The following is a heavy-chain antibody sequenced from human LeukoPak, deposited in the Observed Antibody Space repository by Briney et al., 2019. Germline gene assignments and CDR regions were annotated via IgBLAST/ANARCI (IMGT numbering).Heavy chain of an antibody. J-gene: IGHJ4*02. CDR2: IYYSGST. Sequence: PSETLSLTCTVSGGSISSYYWSWIRQPPGKGLEWIGYIYYSGSTNYNPSLKSRVTISVDTSKNQFSLKLSSVTAADTAVYYCARLMTDNRNDPYYFDYWGQGTLVTVSS. V-gene: IGHV4-59*01. CDR1: GGSISSYY. CDR3: ARLMTDNRNDPYYFDY. D-gene: IGHD1-20*01.